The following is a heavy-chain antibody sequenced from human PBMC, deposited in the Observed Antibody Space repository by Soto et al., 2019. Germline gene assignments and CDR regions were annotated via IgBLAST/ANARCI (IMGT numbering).Heavy chain of an antibody. CDR3: ARCYCTVGRCYTCWHFHL. CDR1: GYTFADYG. V-gene: IGHV1-18*01. CDR2: IGRYNGNT. Sequence: QAQLVQSGAEVKKPGASVKVSCQAGGYTFADYGISWVRQAPGQGLEWVGWIGRYNGNTNYAQNLQDRVTMTTDTTTNPAYMELRSLSSDDPALYHCARCYCTVGRCYTCWHFHLWGRGTLLTVSS. D-gene: IGHD2-15*01. J-gene: IGHJ2*01.